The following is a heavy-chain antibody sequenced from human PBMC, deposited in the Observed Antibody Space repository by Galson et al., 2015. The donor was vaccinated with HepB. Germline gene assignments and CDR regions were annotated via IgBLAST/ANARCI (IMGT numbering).Heavy chain of an antibody. V-gene: IGHV3-66*02. D-gene: IGHD5-24*01. J-gene: IGHJ4*02. Sequence: SLRLSCAVSGFTVSSNYMSWVRQAPGKGLEWVSVIYSGGSTYYADSVKGRFTISRDGSKNTLYLQMNSLRAEDTGVYYCARDGQMATLDYWGQGTLVTVSS. CDR2: IYSGGST. CDR3: ARDGQMATLDY. CDR1: GFTVSSNY.